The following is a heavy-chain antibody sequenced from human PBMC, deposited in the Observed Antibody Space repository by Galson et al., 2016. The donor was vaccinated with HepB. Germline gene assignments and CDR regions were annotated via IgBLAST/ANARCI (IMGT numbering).Heavy chain of an antibody. J-gene: IGHJ5*02. CDR3: ARNSGGSYLGGFDP. D-gene: IGHD1-26*01. CDR2: IYHSGTT. V-gene: IGHV4-4*02. CDR1: GFTLSTYS. Sequence: SLRLSCAASGFTLSTYSMNWFRQAPGKGLEWIGEIYHSGTTHYNPSLESRVTISVDKSKNQFSLQLNSVTAADPAVYYCARNSGGSYLGGFDPWGQGTLVTVSS.